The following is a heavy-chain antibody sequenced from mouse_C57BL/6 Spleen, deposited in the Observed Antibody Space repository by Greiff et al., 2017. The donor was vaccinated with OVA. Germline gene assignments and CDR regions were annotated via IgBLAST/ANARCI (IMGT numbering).Heavy chain of an antibody. CDR1: GYSITSGYY. V-gene: IGHV3-6*01. Sequence: VQLKESGPGLVKPSQSLSLTCSVTGYSITSGYYWNWIRQFPGNKLEWMGYISYDGSNNYNPSLKNRISITRDTSKNQFFLKLNSVTTEDTATYYCARGYYGRGGWYFDVWGTGTTVTVSS. CDR2: ISYDGSN. D-gene: IGHD1-1*01. CDR3: ARGYYGRGGWYFDV. J-gene: IGHJ1*03.